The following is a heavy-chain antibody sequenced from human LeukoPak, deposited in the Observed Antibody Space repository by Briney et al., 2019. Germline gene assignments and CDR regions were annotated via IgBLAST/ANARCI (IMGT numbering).Heavy chain of an antibody. V-gene: IGHV5-51*01. CDR1: GSHFPSYW. J-gene: IGHJ4*02. CDR3: ARRVGGGCSSTSCSYYFDY. D-gene: IGHD2-2*01. CDR2: FYPGDSDT. Sequence: GASLQIFCKGSGSHFPSYWIGWVRQMTGEGLEWMGNFYPGDSDTRYRPSFQGQVTLSVNKSISTAYLQWSRLKASDTAMYYCARRVGGGCSSTSCSYYFDYWGQGTLVTVSS.